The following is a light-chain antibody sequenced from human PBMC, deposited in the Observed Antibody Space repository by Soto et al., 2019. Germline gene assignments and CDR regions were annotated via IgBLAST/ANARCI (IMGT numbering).Light chain of an antibody. CDR2: SNN. CDR3: AAWDDSLNGWV. V-gene: IGLV1-44*01. CDR1: SSNIGSNT. Sequence: QSVLTQPPSASGTPGQRVTISCSGSSSNIGSNTVNWYQQLPGTAPKLLIYSNNQRPSGVPDRFPGSKSGTSASLAISGLQSEDEADYYSAAWDDSLNGWVFGGGTKVTVL. J-gene: IGLJ3*02.